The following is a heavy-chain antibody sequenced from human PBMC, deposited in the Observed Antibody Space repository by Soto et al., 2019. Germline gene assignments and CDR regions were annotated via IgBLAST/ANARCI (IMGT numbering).Heavy chain of an antibody. V-gene: IGHV3-48*01. CDR3: VLWPPYYFDY. CDR1: GFSFSHYS. J-gene: IGHJ4*02. Sequence: PGGSLRLSCAASGFSFSHYSIIWVRQAPGKGLEWLSYISSESGTIYYAESVKGRFTVSRDNAKNSLSLQMNILRAEDTAVYYCVLWPPYYFDYWGQGTLVTVSS. D-gene: IGHD3-10*01. CDR2: ISSESGTI.